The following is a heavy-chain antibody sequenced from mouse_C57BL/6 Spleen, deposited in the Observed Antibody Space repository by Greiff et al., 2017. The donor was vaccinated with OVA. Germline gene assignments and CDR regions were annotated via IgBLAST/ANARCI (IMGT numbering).Heavy chain of an antibody. Sequence: QVQLQQPGAELVKPGASVKMSCKASGYTFTSYWITWVKQRPGQGLEWIGDIYPGSGSTNYNEKFKSKATLTVDTSSSTAYMQLSSLTSEDSAVYYCARWTTVVDYYAMDYWGQGTSVTVSS. CDR1: GYTFTSYW. CDR2: IYPGSGST. CDR3: ARWTTVVDYYAMDY. J-gene: IGHJ4*01. V-gene: IGHV1-55*01. D-gene: IGHD1-1*01.